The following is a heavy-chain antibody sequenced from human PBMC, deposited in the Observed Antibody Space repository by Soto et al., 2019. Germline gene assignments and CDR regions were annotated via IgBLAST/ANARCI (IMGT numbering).Heavy chain of an antibody. J-gene: IGHJ3*02. D-gene: IGHD1-20*01. V-gene: IGHV3-66*01. Sequence: EVQLVESGGGLVQPGGSLRLSCAASGFTVSSSYINWVRQAPGKGLEWVSVIYSGGDTYYADSVKGRFTISRDNSKNTLFLQMNSLRAEDTAVYYCARDLPYMSALDIWGQGTMVTVSS. CDR2: IYSGGDT. CDR1: GFTVSSSY. CDR3: ARDLPYMSALDI.